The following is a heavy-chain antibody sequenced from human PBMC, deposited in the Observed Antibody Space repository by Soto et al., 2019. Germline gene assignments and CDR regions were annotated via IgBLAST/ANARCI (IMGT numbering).Heavy chain of an antibody. D-gene: IGHD2-2*01. CDR1: GFTVSSNY. CDR3: ARGICSSTSCYLSRTRGGPYNWFDP. J-gene: IGHJ5*02. CDR2: IYSGGST. Sequence: GSLRLSCAASGFTVSSNYMSWVRQAPGKGLEWVSIIYSGGSTYFADSVKGRFTISRDNSKNTLYLQMNSLSAEDTAVYYCARGICSSTSCYLSRTRGGPYNWFDPWGRGTLVTVSS. V-gene: IGHV3-53*01.